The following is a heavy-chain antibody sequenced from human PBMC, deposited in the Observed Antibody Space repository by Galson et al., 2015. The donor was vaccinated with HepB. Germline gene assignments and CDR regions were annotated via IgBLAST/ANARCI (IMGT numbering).Heavy chain of an antibody. Sequence: SVTVSCKASGYTFSGDYMHWVRQAPGQGLEWMGWINPNSGGTNYAQKFQDRVTMTRDTSISTAYMEVSRLRSDDTAVYYCARQRRGGYQLQFDYWGQGTLVTVSS. D-gene: IGHD2-2*01. CDR1: GYTFSGDY. J-gene: IGHJ4*02. V-gene: IGHV1-2*02. CDR2: INPNSGGT. CDR3: ARQRRGGYQLQFDY.